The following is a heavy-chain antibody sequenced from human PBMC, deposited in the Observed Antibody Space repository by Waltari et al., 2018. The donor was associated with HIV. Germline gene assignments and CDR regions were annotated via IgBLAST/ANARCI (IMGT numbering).Heavy chain of an antibody. CDR3: AKDGYTPTYFDY. Sequence: QVQLVESGGDVVQPGGSLRLSCAVSGFTFSRYGMHWVHQAPGKGLRWMSFITYDGSNKYYADSVKGRFTSSRDSSKNTLYLQMNGLRSEDTAVYYCAKDGYTPTYFDYWGQGTLVTVSS. D-gene: IGHD1-1*01. CDR2: ITYDGSNK. V-gene: IGHV3-30*02. CDR1: GFTFSRYG. J-gene: IGHJ4*02.